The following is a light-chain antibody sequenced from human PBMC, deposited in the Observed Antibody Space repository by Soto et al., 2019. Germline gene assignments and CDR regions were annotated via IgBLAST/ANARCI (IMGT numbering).Light chain of an antibody. Sequence: EIVLTQSPGTLSLSPGERATLSCRASRSVSNNYVAWYQRTPGQAPRLLIYGASSRATDIPRWFSGSGSGKDFTLTITRLEPEDVAVYYCQQYGSSPPTFGQGTKVESK. CDR3: QQYGSSPPT. CDR2: GAS. CDR1: RSVSNNY. V-gene: IGKV3-20*01. J-gene: IGKJ1*01.